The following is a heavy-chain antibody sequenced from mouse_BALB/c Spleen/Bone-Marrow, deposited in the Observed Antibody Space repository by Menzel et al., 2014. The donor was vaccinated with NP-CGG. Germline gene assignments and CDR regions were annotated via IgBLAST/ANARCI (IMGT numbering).Heavy chain of an antibody. CDR1: GYTFSGYW. V-gene: IGHV1-9*01. Sequence: VQLQQSGAELMKPGASVKISCKATGYTFSGYWIEWVKQRPGHGLEWIGEILPGSGSTNYNENFKGKATFTADTSSNTAHMQLSSLTSEDSAVYYCARSRDGYYGFAYWGQGTLVTVSA. D-gene: IGHD2-3*01. CDR2: ILPGSGST. CDR3: ARSRDGYYGFAY. J-gene: IGHJ3*01.